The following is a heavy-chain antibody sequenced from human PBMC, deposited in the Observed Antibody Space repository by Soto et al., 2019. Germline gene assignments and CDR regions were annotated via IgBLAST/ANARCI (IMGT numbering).Heavy chain of an antibody. J-gene: IGHJ4*02. D-gene: IGHD2-15*01. CDR3: ARVRVVRGLLGPFDC. CDR1: GGSISSSNW. V-gene: IGHV4-4*02. Sequence: QVQLQELGPGLVKPSGTLSLTCAVSGGSISSSNWWSWVRQPPGKGLEWIGEIYHSGSTNYNPSLKSRVTISVDKSKNQFSLTLSSVTAADTAVYYCARVRVVRGLLGPFDCWGQGTLVTVSS. CDR2: IYHSGST.